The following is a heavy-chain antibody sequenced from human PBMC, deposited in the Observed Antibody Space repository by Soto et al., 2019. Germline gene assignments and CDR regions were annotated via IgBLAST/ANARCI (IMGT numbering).Heavy chain of an antibody. CDR2: IFYTGTT. CDR1: GGSINYNRDH. CDR3: AGLVVVAPVANV. V-gene: IGHV4-39*02. D-gene: IGHD2-2*01. Sequence: QLQLQESGPGLVKPSETLSLTCSVSGGSINYNRDHWGWIRQPPGQGLEWIGSIFYTGTTFYNPSLESRVTMSVDTSKTSFSLNLTSLTAADTAVSFGAGLVVVAPVANVWGQGTLGTVSS. J-gene: IGHJ4*02.